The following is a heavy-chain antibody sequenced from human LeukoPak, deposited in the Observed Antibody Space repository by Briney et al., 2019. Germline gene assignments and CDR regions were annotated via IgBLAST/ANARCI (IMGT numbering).Heavy chain of an antibody. CDR3: AREGYCRGTSCLPSIDY. Sequence: PGGSLRLSCAASGFTFSGYGMHWVRQAPGKGLEWVAVIWSDGSYKYYADSVKGRFTTSKDNTKNTVFLQLNSLRAEDTGVYYCAREGYCRGTSCLPSIDYWGQGTLVTVSS. CDR1: GFTFSGYG. J-gene: IGHJ4*02. V-gene: IGHV3-33*01. CDR2: IWSDGSYK. D-gene: IGHD2-2*01.